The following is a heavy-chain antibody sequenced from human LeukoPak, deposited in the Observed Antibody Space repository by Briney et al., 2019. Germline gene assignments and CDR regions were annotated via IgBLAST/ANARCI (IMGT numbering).Heavy chain of an antibody. J-gene: IGHJ4*02. CDR2: IGSSSSTI. Sequence: GGSLRLSCAASGFTFSSYTMNWVRQAPGKGLEWVSYIGSSSSTIYYADSVKGRFTISRDNAKNVLYLQMNSLRAEDTAVYYCARRAGAYSHPYDYWGQGTLVTVSS. CDR1: GFTFSSYT. CDR3: ARRAGAYSHPYDY. D-gene: IGHD4/OR15-4a*01. V-gene: IGHV3-48*01.